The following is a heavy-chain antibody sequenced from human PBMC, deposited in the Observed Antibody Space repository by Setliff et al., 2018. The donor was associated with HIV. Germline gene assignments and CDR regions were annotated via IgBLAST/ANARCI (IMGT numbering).Heavy chain of an antibody. D-gene: IGHD3-3*01. Sequence: PSETLSLTCTVSGGSISSGGYYWSWIRQHPGKGLEWIGYIYYSGSTYYNPSLKSRVTISVDTSKNQFSLKLSSVTAADTAVYYCARSGGPNYNFWSGLGRDWLDPWGQGTLVTVSS. V-gene: IGHV4-31*03. CDR3: ARSGGPNYNFWSGLGRDWLDP. CDR2: IYYSGST. CDR1: GGSISSGGYY. J-gene: IGHJ5*02.